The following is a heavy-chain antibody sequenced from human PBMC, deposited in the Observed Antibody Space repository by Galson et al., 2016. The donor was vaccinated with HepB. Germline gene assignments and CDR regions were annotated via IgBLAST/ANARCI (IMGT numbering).Heavy chain of an antibody. CDR1: GFSFSNNW. D-gene: IGHD3-3*02. CDR2: IDQGGSQR. V-gene: IGHV3-7*03. Sequence: SLRLSCAASGFSFSNNWMTWVRQAPGKGLEWLVNIDQGGSQRHYLDSLRGRFTVSRDNAKNSLFLQMNSLRTDDTAVYYCSIAEDHSILYPWGQGTLVTVSS. J-gene: IGHJ5*02. CDR3: SIAEDHSILYP.